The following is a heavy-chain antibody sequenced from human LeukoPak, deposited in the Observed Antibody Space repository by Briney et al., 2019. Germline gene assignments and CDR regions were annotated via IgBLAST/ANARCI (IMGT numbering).Heavy chain of an antibody. V-gene: IGHV4-4*07. Sequence: SETLSLTCTVSGGSISSYYWSWIRQPAGKGLEWIGRIYSSGSTNYNPSLKSRVTMSVGTPKNQFSLKLSSVTAADTAVYYCARLQAYGSGLQLRYWYFDLWGRGTLVTVSS. CDR2: IYSSGST. CDR3: ARLQAYGSGLQLRYWYFDL. J-gene: IGHJ2*01. D-gene: IGHD3-10*01. CDR1: GGSISSYY.